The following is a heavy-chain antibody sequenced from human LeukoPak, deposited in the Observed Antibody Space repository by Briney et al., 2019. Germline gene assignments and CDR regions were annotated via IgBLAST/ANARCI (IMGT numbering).Heavy chain of an antibody. CDR2: INPDSGGT. J-gene: IGHJ4*02. V-gene: IGHV1-2*02. CDR1: GYTFTGYN. CDR3: TRALPRIAVAATGH. Sequence: GSSVKVSCKASGYTFTGYNMHWVRQAPGQGLEWMGWINPDSGGTNYAQKFQGRVTMTRDTSISTAYMELSGLRSDDTAVYYCTRALPRIAVAATGHWGQGTLVTVSS. D-gene: IGHD6-19*01.